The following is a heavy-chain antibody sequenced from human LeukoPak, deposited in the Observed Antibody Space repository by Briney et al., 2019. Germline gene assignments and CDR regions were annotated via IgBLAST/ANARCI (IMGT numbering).Heavy chain of an antibody. V-gene: IGHV4-59*01. Sequence: SETLSLTCTVSGGSISSYYWSWIRQPPGKGLEWIGYIYYSGSTNYNPSLKSRVTISVDTSKNQFSLKLSSVTAADTAVYYCASRSIVAVVAAIDYWGQGTLVTVSS. D-gene: IGHD2-15*01. CDR1: GGSISSYY. J-gene: IGHJ4*02. CDR2: IYYSGST. CDR3: ASRSIVAVVAAIDY.